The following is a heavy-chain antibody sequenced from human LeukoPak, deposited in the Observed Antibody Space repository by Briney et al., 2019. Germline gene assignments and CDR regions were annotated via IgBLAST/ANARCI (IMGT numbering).Heavy chain of an antibody. J-gene: IGHJ4*02. D-gene: IGHD6-13*01. CDR3: APTHLATADYFDY. CDR1: GFSLSTRGMR. CDR2: IDWDDDK. Sequence: SGPALVKPTQTLTLTCTFSGFSLSTRGMRVSWIRQPPGKALEWLARIDWDDDKFYSTSLKTRLTISKDTSKNQVVLTMTNMDPVDTATYYCAPTHLATADYFDYWGQGTLVTVSS. V-gene: IGHV2-70*04.